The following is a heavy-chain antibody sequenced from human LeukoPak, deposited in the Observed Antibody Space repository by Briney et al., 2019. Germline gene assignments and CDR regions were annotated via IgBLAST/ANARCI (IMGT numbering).Heavy chain of an antibody. CDR2: ISAYNGNT. Sequence: ASVKVSCKASGYTFTGYYVHWVRQAPGQGLEWMGWISAYNGNTNYAQKLQGRVTMTTDTSTSTAYMELRSLRSDDTAVYYCARARGGTSYTRFDYWGQGTLVTVSS. CDR3: ARARGGTSYTRFDY. V-gene: IGHV1-18*04. CDR1: GYTFTGYY. D-gene: IGHD1-1*01. J-gene: IGHJ4*02.